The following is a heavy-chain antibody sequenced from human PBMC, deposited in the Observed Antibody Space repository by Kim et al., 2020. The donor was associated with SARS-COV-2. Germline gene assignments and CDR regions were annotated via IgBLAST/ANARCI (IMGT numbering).Heavy chain of an antibody. Sequence: GGSLRLSCAASGFTFSSYVMSWVRQAPGKGLEWVSTISGSGGSTYYADSVRGRFTISRDNSKNTLYLQMNSLRADDTAVYYCAKRGIVGTGMFFDYWGQGTLVTVSS. CDR3: AKRGIVGTGMFFDY. D-gene: IGHD6-13*01. CDR1: GFTFSSYV. CDR2: ISGSGGST. V-gene: IGHV3-23*01. J-gene: IGHJ4*02.